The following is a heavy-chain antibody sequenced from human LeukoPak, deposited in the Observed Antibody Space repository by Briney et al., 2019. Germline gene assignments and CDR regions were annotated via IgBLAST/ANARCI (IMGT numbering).Heavy chain of an antibody. J-gene: IGHJ4*02. D-gene: IGHD3-22*01. V-gene: IGHV3-9*01. CDR1: GFTFDDYA. CDR2: ISWNSGSI. CDR3: AKDRAGDYYDSYFDY. Sequence: GGSLRLSCAASGFTFDDYAMHWVRQAPGKGLDWVSGISWNSGSIGYADSVKGRFTISRDNAKNSLYLQMNSLRAEDTALYYCAKDRAGDYYDSYFDYWGQGTLVTVSS.